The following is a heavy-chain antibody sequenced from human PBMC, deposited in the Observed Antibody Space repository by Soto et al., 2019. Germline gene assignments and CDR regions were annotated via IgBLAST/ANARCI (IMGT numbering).Heavy chain of an antibody. CDR2: ISSSSSYI. J-gene: IGHJ5*02. CDR3: ARDKSEGYISWFDP. V-gene: IGHV3-21*01. Sequence: GGSLRLSCAASGFTFSSYSMNWVRQAPGKGLEWVSSISSSSSYIYYADSVKGRFTISRDNAKNSLYLQMNSLRAEDTAVYYCARDKSEGYISWFDPWGQGTLVTVSS. CDR1: GFTFSSYS. D-gene: IGHD5-12*01.